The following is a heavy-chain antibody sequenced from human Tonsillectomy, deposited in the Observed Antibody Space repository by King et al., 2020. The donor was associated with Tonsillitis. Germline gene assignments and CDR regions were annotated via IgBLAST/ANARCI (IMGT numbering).Heavy chain of an antibody. CDR3: ARAREQRLVRGAFDY. CDR2: VYYTGNT. J-gene: IGHJ4*02. V-gene: IGHV4-39*01. D-gene: IGHD3-10*01. Sequence: QLQESGPGLVKPSETLSLTCTVSGVSISSSTYYWGWIRQPPGKGLEWIGSVYYTGNTYYIPSLKSRVTISVHTSKNQFSLELSSVTAADTAVYYCARAREQRLVRGAFDYWGQGTLVTVSS. CDR1: GVSISSSTYY.